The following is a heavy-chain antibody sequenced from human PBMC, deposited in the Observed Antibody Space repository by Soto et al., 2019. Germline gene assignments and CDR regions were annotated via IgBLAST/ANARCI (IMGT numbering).Heavy chain of an antibody. V-gene: IGHV4-59*01. Sequence: SETLSLSCTVSGGSISSYYWSWIRQPPGKGLEWIGYIYYSGSTNYNPSLKSRVTISVDTSKNQFSLKLSSVTAADTAVYYCARNNYDILTGFYYYGMDVWGQGTTVTVSS. D-gene: IGHD3-9*01. J-gene: IGHJ6*02. CDR3: ARNNYDILTGFYYYGMDV. CDR2: IYYSGST. CDR1: GGSISSYY.